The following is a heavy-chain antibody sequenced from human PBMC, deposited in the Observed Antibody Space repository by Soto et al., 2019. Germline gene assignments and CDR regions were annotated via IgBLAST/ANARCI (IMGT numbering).Heavy chain of an antibody. D-gene: IGHD4-17*01. CDR1: SGPDRSHN. Sequence: PSETLSLTCTVSSGPDRSHNWGWIRQPPGRGLEWIGYVYYTGDTAYNPSLRGRVTISADTSTNDISLTLNSVTAADTAVYYCAKLPWAGYGGIFDPWGQGTLVTAPQ. V-gene: IGHV4-59*08. CDR2: VYYTGDT. J-gene: IGHJ5*02. CDR3: AKLPWAGYGGIFDP.